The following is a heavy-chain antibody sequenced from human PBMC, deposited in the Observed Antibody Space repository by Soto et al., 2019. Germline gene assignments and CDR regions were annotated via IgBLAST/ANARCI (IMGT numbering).Heavy chain of an antibody. CDR2: ISYDGTNK. Sequence: QVQLVESGGGVVQPGRYLRLSCAASGFSFSISPMHWVRQAPGKGPEWVALISYDGTNKFYADSVKGRFTISRDNSKSTLYLQVDSLRPEDAAVYYCARDPKTYGGQHWAFNSCDSWGQGALGTVSS. D-gene: IGHD4-17*01. CDR1: GFSFSISP. J-gene: IGHJ5*01. V-gene: IGHV3-30-3*01. CDR3: ARDPKTYGGQHWAFNSCDS.